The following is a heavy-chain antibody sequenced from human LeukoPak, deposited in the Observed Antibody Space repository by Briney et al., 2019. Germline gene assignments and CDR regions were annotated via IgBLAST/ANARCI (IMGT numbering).Heavy chain of an antibody. V-gene: IGHV3-21*01. D-gene: IGHD2-2*01. CDR3: ASEKRGCSSTSCELNWFDP. CDR2: ISSSSSYI. Sequence: AGGSLRLSCAASGFTFSSYSMNWVRQAPGKGLEWVSSISSSSSYIYYADSEKGRFTISRDNAKNSLYLQMNSLRAEDTAVYYCASEKRGCSSTSCELNWFDPWGQGTLVTVSS. CDR1: GFTFSSYS. J-gene: IGHJ5*02.